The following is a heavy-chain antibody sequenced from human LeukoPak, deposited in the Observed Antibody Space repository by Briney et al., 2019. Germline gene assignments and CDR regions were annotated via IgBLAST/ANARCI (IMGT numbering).Heavy chain of an antibody. J-gene: IGHJ4*02. CDR2: INPKSGGT. V-gene: IGHV1-2*02. CDR1: GYTFTSYG. Sequence: ASVKVSCKASGYTFTSYGISWVRQAPGQGLEWMGWINPKSGGTNYAQKFQGRVTMTRDTSISTAYMDLTRLTYDDTAVYYCARIPIGGPISWGQGTLVTVSS. D-gene: IGHD3-10*01. CDR3: ARIPIGGPIS.